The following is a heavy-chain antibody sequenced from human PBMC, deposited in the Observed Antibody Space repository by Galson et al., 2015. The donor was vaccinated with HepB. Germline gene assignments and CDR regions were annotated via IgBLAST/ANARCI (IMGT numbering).Heavy chain of an antibody. J-gene: IGHJ5*02. Sequence: SLRLSCAASGFTFSSDWIHWVRQVPGKGPVWVSGINSDGSSTIYADSVKGRFTVSRDNAKNTLYLQMSSLRVDDTAVYYCSRDSGSGTYGLDPWGQGTLVTVSS. CDR3: SRDSGSGTYGLDP. CDR2: INSDGSST. CDR1: GFTFSSDW. V-gene: IGHV3-74*01. D-gene: IGHD3-10*01.